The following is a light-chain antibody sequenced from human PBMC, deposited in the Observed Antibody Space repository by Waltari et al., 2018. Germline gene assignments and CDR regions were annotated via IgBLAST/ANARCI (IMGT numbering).Light chain of an antibody. V-gene: IGKV3-20*01. CDR1: QSIR. Sequence: EIVLTQSPGTLSLSPGETATLSCRASQSIRLAWYQQKPGQAPILLIHDASKRATGIPDRFSGSGSGTDFTLTISRLEPEDFGMYYCQQFDRSPPVTFGGGTKVEIK. J-gene: IGKJ4*01. CDR3: QQFDRSPPVT. CDR2: DAS.